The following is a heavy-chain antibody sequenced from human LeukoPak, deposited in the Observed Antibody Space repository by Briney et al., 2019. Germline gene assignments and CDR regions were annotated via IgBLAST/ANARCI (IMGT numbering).Heavy chain of an antibody. CDR3: ARDRYCSSTSCNYYYYGMDV. J-gene: IGHJ6*02. Sequence: GASVKVSCKASGYTFTGYYMHWVRQAPGQGLEWMGWINPNSGGTNYAQKFQGRVTMTRDTSISTAYMELSRLRSDDTAVYYCARDRYCSSTSCNYYYYGMDVWGQGTTVTVSS. V-gene: IGHV1-2*02. CDR2: INPNSGGT. CDR1: GYTFTGYY. D-gene: IGHD2-2*01.